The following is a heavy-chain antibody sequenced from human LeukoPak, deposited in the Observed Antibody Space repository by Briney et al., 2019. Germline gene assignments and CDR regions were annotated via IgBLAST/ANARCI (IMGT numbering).Heavy chain of an antibody. CDR2: IYIGVNP. J-gene: IGHJ4*02. CDR1: GGSISTYY. V-gene: IGHV4-4*07. D-gene: IGHD4-17*01. Sequence: SETLSLTCTVSGGSISTYYWSWIRQPAGKGLEWIGRIYIGVNPDYNPSLKSRVTVSADTSKSQFSLKLSSVTAADTAVYYCVRISSTVTYDYWGQGILVTVSS. CDR3: VRISSTVTYDY.